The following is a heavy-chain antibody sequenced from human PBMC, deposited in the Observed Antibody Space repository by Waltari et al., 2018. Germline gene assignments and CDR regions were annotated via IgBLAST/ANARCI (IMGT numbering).Heavy chain of an antibody. Sequence: QVQLVQSGAEVKKPGSSVTVSCKASGGTFSSYAISWVRQAPGQGREWMGGIIPSFGTANYAQKFQGRVTITADESTSTAYMELSSLRSEDTAVYYCARLRSVKGWFDPWGQGTLVTVSS. CDR1: GGTFSSYA. CDR2: IIPSFGTA. J-gene: IGHJ5*02. V-gene: IGHV1-69*12. CDR3: ARLRSVKGWFDP.